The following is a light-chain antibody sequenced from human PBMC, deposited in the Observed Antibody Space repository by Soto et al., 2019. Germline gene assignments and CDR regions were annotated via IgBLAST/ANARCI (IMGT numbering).Light chain of an antibody. CDR3: QQYSRYSWT. V-gene: IGKV1-5*03. Sequence: DIQMTQSPSTLSTSVGDRVTISCRASQSISSWLAWYQQKPGEAPNLLIYRASSLQSGVPSRFSGSGSGTEFTLTISSLQPADFATYYCQQYSRYSWTFGQGTKVEFK. CDR1: QSISSW. CDR2: RAS. J-gene: IGKJ1*01.